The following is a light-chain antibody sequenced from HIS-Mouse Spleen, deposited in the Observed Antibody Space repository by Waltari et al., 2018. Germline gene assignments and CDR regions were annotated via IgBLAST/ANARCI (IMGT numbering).Light chain of an antibody. J-gene: IGLJ2*01. Sequence: SYELTQPPSVSVSPGQTARLTCSGDALPKKYAYWYQQKSGTAPVLVIYEDSKRPSGIPERFSGSSSGTMATLTISGAQVEDEADYYCYSTDSSGNHRVFGGGTKLTVL. CDR1: ALPKKY. V-gene: IGLV3-10*01. CDR3: YSTDSSGNHRV. CDR2: EDS.